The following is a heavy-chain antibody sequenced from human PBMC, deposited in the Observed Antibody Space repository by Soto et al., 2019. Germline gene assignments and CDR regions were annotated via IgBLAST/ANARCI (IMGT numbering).Heavy chain of an antibody. D-gene: IGHD6-6*01. CDR3: ARRRVAARSYYFDY. Sequence: QVHLQQWGAGLLKPSETLALNCGVYGESLTGYYWSWIRQPPGKALEWIGEINHSGSINYIPSLKSRLTISVHTSNNQFSLRLRSLTAADAAVYYCARRRVAARSYYFDYWGQGNLVTVSS. V-gene: IGHV4-34*01. CDR1: GESLTGYY. CDR2: INHSGSI. J-gene: IGHJ4*02.